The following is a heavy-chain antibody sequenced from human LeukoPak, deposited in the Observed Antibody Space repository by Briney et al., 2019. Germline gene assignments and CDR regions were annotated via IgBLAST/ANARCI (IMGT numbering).Heavy chain of an antibody. CDR2: ISYDGSNK. Sequence: GGSLRLSCAASGFTFSSYAMHWVRQAPGKGLEWVAVISYDGSNKYYADSAKGRFTISRDNSKNTLYLQMNSLRAEDTAVYYCAREGEDPYPIDYWGQGTLVTVSS. V-gene: IGHV3-30-3*01. CDR3: AREGEDPYPIDY. CDR1: GFTFSSYA. J-gene: IGHJ4*02. D-gene: IGHD3-16*01.